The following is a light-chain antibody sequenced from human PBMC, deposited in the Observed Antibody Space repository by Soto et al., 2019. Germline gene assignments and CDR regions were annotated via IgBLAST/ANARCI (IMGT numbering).Light chain of an antibody. CDR1: QSVSGC. Sequence: EVLLTQSPVTLSSSPGERATLSCRASQSVSGCLSWYQQKPGQAPRLLIFDATNRATGVPVRFSGSGSGTDFTLTISSLEPEDFAVYYCQQRDSGPPYNFGQGTKLEIK. V-gene: IGKV3-11*01. CDR3: QQRDSGPPYN. CDR2: DAT. J-gene: IGKJ2*01.